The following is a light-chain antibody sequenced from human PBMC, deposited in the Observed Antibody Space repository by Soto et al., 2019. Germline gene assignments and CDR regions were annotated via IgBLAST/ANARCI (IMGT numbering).Light chain of an antibody. J-gene: IGKJ5*01. CDR3: QQSYTTPIT. CDR2: GAS. Sequence: IQLTQSPSSLHASVGDRVTITCRASQTITTYLSWFQQKPGKAPKLLVYGASSLQSGVPSRFSGSGSGTEFTLTISSLQSEDFATYYCQQSYTTPITFGQGARLEI. V-gene: IGKV1-39*01. CDR1: QTITTY.